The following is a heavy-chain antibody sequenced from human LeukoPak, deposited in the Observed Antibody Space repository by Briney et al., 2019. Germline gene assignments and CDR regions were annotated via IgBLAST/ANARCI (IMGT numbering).Heavy chain of an antibody. Sequence: SETLSLTCAVYGGSFSGYYWSWIRQPPGKGLEWIGSIYYSGSTYYSPSLKSRVTISVDTSKNQFSLKLSSVTAADTAVYYCAREIKSSWYVYWGQGTLVTVSS. V-gene: IGHV4-34*01. CDR2: IYYSGST. D-gene: IGHD6-13*01. J-gene: IGHJ4*02. CDR1: GGSFSGYY. CDR3: AREIKSSWYVY.